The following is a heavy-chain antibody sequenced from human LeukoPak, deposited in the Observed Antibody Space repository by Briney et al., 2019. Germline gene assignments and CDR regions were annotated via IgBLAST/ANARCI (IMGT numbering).Heavy chain of an antibody. CDR3: ATYFAGAETFDI. CDR2: IFPGDSDT. D-gene: IGHD3-16*01. V-gene: IGHV5-51*01. J-gene: IGHJ3*02. CDR1: GNSITTYW. Sequence: GGSLKISCKASGNSITTYWIGWVRQKPGKGLEWMGLIFPGDSDTKYSPSFQGQVTISADKSISSAYLQWSSLKASDTAMYYCATYFAGAETFDIWGQGTMVTVSS.